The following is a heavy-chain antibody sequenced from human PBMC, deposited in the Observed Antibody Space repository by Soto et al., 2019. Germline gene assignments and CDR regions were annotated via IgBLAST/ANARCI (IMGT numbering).Heavy chain of an antibody. J-gene: IGHJ3*02. CDR1: GFTFSNAW. CDR3: TTASLEYYDFWSGYYIAWVRGAFDI. D-gene: IGHD3-3*01. V-gene: IGHV3-15*01. Sequence: GGSLRLSCAASGFTFSNAWMSWVRQAPGKGLEWVGRIKSKTDGGTTDYAAPVKGRFTISRDDSKNTLYLQMNSLKTEDTAVYYCTTASLEYYDFWSGYYIAWVRGAFDIWGQGTMVTVSS. CDR2: IKSKTDGGTT.